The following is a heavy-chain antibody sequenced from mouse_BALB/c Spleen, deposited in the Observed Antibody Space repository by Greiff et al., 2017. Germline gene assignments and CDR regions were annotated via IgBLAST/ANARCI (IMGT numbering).Heavy chain of an antibody. J-gene: IGHJ1*01. V-gene: IGHV3-8*02. CDR2: ISYSGST. D-gene: IGHD4-1*01. CDR1: GDSITSGY. CDR3: ARNWDGGWYFDV. Sequence: VQLKESGPSLVKPSQTLSLTCSVTGDSITSGYWNWIRKFPGNKLEYMGYISYSGSTYYNPSLKSRISITRDTSKNQYYLQLNSVTTEDTATYYCARNWDGGWYFDVWGAGTTVTVSS.